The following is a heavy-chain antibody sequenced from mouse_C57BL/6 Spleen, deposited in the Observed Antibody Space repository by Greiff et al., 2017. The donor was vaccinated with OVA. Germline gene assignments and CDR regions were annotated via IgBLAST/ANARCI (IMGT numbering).Heavy chain of an antibody. D-gene: IGHD1-1*01. Sequence: EVQLQQSGPELVKPGASVKISCKASGYTFTDYYMNWVKQSHGKSLEWIGDINPNNGGTSYNQKFKGKATLTVDKSSSTAYMELRSLISEDSAVYYCARSDYYGSSCFDYWGQGTTLTVSS. CDR2: INPNNGGT. CDR1: GYTFTDYY. V-gene: IGHV1-26*01. CDR3: ARSDYYGSSCFDY. J-gene: IGHJ2*01.